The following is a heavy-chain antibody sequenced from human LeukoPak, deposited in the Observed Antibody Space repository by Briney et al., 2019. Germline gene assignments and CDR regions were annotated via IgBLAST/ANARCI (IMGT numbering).Heavy chain of an antibody. CDR1: GGSIISGNW. V-gene: IGHV4-4*02. CDR3: ASSDGLPPRSDSSYDVFDY. J-gene: IGHJ4*02. D-gene: IGHD5-12*01. CDR2: IYHSGRT. Sequence: SETLSLTCAVSGGSIISGNWWSWVRQPPGKGLEWIGEIYHSGRTNYNPSLKSRVTMSLDKSKNQFSLNLSSVTAADTALYYCASSDGLPPRSDSSYDVFDYWGQGTLVTVSS.